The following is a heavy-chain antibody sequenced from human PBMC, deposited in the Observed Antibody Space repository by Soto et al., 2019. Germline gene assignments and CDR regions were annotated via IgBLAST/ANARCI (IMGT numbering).Heavy chain of an antibody. Sequence: ETLSLTCTVSGGSISSSSYYWGWIRQPPGKGLEWIGSIYYSGSTYYNPSLKSRVTISVDTSKNQFSLKLSSVTAADTAVYYCARLGMFDPWGQGTLVTVSS. V-gene: IGHV4-39*01. J-gene: IGHJ5*02. CDR1: GGSISSSSYY. CDR2: IYYSGST. D-gene: IGHD1-20*01. CDR3: ARLGMFDP.